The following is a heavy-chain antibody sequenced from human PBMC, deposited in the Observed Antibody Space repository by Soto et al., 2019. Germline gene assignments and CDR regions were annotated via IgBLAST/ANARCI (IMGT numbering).Heavy chain of an antibody. J-gene: IGHJ4*02. CDR1: GFTFSSYA. CDR3: ARDGLYYDSSGYYYLPLGYYFDY. Sequence: GESLKISCAASGFTFSSYAMHWVRQAPGKGLEWVAVISYDGSNKYYADSVKGRFTISRDNSKNTLYLQMNSLRAEDTAVYYCARDGLYYDSSGYYYLPLGYYFDYWGQGTLVTVSS. D-gene: IGHD3-22*01. V-gene: IGHV3-30-3*01. CDR2: ISYDGSNK.